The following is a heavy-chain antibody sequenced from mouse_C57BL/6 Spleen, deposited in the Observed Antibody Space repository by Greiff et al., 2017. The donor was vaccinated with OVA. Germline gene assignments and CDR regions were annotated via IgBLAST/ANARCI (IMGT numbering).Heavy chain of an antibody. J-gene: IGHJ4*01. V-gene: IGHV1-42*01. CDR2: INPSTGGT. CDR3: ERGGAMDY. CDR1: GYSFTGYY. Sequence: VQLKESGPELVKPGASVKISCKASGYSFTGYYMNWVKQSPEKSLEWIGEINPSTGGTTYNQKFKAKATLTVDKSSSTAYMQLKSLTSEDSAVYYCERGGAMDYWGQGTSVTVSS.